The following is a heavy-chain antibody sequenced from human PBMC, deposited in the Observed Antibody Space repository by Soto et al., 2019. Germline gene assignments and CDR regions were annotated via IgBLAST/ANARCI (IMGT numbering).Heavy chain of an antibody. D-gene: IGHD6-13*01. Sequence: QLQLQESGPGLVKPSETLSLTCTVSGGSISSSSYYWGWIRQPPGKGLEWIGSIYYSGSTYYNPSLKSRVTISVDTSKNQFSLKLSSVTAADTAVYYCARHGYSSSWYVDYYYYYGMDVWGQGTTVTVSS. CDR3: ARHGYSSSWYVDYYYYYGMDV. J-gene: IGHJ6*02. V-gene: IGHV4-39*01. CDR1: GGSISSSSYY. CDR2: IYYSGST.